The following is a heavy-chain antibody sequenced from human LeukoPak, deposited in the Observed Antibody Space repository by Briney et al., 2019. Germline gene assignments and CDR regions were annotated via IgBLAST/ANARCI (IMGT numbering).Heavy chain of an antibody. CDR1: GFTFSNYG. V-gene: IGHV3-30*02. J-gene: IGHJ3*02. Sequence: GGSLRLSCAASGFTFSNYGMHWVRQAPGKGLEWVALISFDGSQKYYADSVKGRFTISRDNSKNTLYLQMNSLRAEDTAVYYCAKDSGYCSSTSCYSAFDIWGQGTMVTVSS. CDR3: AKDSGYCSSTSCYSAFDI. D-gene: IGHD2-2*02. CDR2: ISFDGSQK.